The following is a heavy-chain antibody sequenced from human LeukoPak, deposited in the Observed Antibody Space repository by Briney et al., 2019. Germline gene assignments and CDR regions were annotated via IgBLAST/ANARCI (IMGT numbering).Heavy chain of an antibody. D-gene: IGHD6-13*01. CDR1: GFTFSSYW. J-gene: IGHJ6*02. CDR2: INSDGSST. CDR3: ARDQGSSSWYSWYYYGMDV. Sequence: GGSLRLSCAASGFTFSSYWMHWVRQAPGKGLVWVSRINSDGSSTSYADSVKGRFTISRDNAKNTLYLQMNSLRAEDTAVYYCARDQGSSSWYSWYYYGMDVWGQGTTVTVSS. V-gene: IGHV3-74*01.